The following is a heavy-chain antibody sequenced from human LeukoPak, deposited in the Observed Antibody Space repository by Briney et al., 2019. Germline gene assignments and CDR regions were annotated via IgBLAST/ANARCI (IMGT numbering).Heavy chain of an antibody. Sequence: PGGSLRLSCAASEFTFSSYEMNWVRQAQGKGLEWVSYISSSGSTIYYADSVKGRFTISRDNAKNSLYLQMNSLRAEDTAVYYCARDLGYCSGGSCYRYSDYWGQGTLVTVSS. J-gene: IGHJ4*02. CDR2: ISSSGSTI. CDR3: ARDLGYCSGGSCYRYSDY. V-gene: IGHV3-48*03. D-gene: IGHD2-15*01. CDR1: EFTFSSYE.